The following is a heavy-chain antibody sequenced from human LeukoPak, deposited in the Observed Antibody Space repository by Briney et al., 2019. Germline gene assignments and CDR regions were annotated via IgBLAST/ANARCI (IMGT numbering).Heavy chain of an antibody. CDR1: EFTLNNYG. Sequence: PGGSLRLSCVASEFTLNNYGVNWVRQAPGKGLEWVSYMSDSGSTIYYSDSVKGRFTISRDNAKNSLSLQMNSLSHEDTAVSFCARLPRGMDVWGQGPTVTVSS. CDR3: ARLPRGMDV. J-gene: IGHJ6*02. CDR2: MSDSGSTI. V-gene: IGHV3-48*02.